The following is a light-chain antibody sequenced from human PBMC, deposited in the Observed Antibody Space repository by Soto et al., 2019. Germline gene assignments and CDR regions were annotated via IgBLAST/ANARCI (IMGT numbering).Light chain of an antibody. V-gene: IGKV1-5*01. J-gene: IGKJ1*01. CDR2: DTS. Sequence: DIQMTQSPSTLSASVGDRVTITCRASQSISSRLAWYQQKSGKAPNLLIYDTSNLESGVPSRFSGRGSGTEFTLTINNLQPDDFATYYCQHYITFGQGTKVEVK. CDR1: QSISSR. CDR3: QHYIT.